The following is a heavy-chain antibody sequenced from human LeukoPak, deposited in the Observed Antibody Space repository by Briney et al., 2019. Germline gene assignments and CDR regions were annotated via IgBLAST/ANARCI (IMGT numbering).Heavy chain of an antibody. D-gene: IGHD3-22*01. Sequence: PSETLSLTCTVSGYSISSGYYWGWIRQPPGKGLEWIGSIYHSGSTYYNPSLKSRVTISVDTSKNQFSLKLSSVTAADTAVYYCARAAGYYDSSGYSLFDYWGQGTLVTVSS. CDR3: ARAAGYYDSSGYSLFDY. CDR1: GYSISSGYY. CDR2: IYHSGST. J-gene: IGHJ4*02. V-gene: IGHV4-38-2*02.